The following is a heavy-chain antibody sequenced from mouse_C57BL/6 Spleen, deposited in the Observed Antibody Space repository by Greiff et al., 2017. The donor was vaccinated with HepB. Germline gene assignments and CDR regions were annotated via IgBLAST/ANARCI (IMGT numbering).Heavy chain of an antibody. CDR3: TTDPLYGSSYVHFDY. CDR2: IDPEDGDT. Sequence: EVQLQQSGAELVRPGASVKLSCTASGFNFTDYYMHWVKQRPEQGLEWIGRIDPEDGDTEYAPKFKGKATMTADTSSNTAYLQLSSLTSEDTAVYYGTTDPLYGSSYVHFDYWGQGTTLTVSS. V-gene: IGHV14-1*01. J-gene: IGHJ2*01. CDR1: GFNFTDYY. D-gene: IGHD1-1*01.